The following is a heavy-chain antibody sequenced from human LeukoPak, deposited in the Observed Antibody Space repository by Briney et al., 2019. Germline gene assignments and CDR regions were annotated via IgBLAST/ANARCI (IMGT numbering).Heavy chain of an antibody. CDR2: ISSSGSTI. Sequence: GGALRLSCAASGFTFSDYYMSWIRQAPGKGLEWVSYISSSGSTIYYADSVKGRFTISRDNAKNSLYLQMNSLRAVDTAVYYCAREHSSSCIWCFDYRGQGTLVTVSS. D-gene: IGHD6-13*01. V-gene: IGHV3-11*04. CDR3: AREHSSSCIWCFDY. CDR1: GFTFSDYY. J-gene: IGHJ4*02.